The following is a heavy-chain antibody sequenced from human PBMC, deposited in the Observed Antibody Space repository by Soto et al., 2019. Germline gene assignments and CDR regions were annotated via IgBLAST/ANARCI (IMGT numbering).Heavy chain of an antibody. CDR3: ARDSGWHRVNYYYYYGMDV. V-gene: IGHV1-18*01. CDR1: GYTFTSYG. D-gene: IGHD6-19*01. J-gene: IGHJ6*02. Sequence: VSVKVSCKASGYTFTSYGISWVRQAPGQGLEWMGWISAYNGNTNYAQKLQGRVTMTTDTSTSTAYMELRSLRSDDTAVYYCARDSGWHRVNYYYYYGMDVWGQGTTVTVSS. CDR2: ISAYNGNT.